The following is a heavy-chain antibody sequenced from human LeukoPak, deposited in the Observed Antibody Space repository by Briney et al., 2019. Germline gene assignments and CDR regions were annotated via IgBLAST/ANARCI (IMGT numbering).Heavy chain of an antibody. D-gene: IGHD4-23*01. CDR3: ARRSYSGKDFDY. CDR1: GYGFTSYW. V-gene: IGHV5-51*01. CDR2: IYPGDSDT. Sequence: GESLKISCKGSGYGFTSYWINWVRQMPGKGLEWMGIIYPGDSDTKYSPSFQGQVTISADKSINTAYLQWSSLKASDTAMYYCARRSYSGKDFDYWGQGTLVTVSS. J-gene: IGHJ4*02.